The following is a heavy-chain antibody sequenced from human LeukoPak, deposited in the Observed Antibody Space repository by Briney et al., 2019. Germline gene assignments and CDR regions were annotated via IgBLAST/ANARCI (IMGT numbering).Heavy chain of an antibody. CDR3: ARPFQDYDKGTFFYFFDF. Sequence: SETLSLTCSVSGASVTMGSYYWAWIRQPPGKGLEWIVTFHFSGSTYYNPSLKSRVTISVDTSKNSVSLMLRSVTAADTAVYFCARPFQDYDKGTFFYFFDFWGQGILVTVSS. D-gene: IGHD3-22*01. V-gene: IGHV4-39*01. CDR1: GASVTMGSYY. CDR2: FHFSGST. J-gene: IGHJ4*02.